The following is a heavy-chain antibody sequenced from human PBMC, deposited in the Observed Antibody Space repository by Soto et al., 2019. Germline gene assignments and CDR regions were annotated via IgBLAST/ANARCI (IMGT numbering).Heavy chain of an antibody. CDR2: INPKSGGT. V-gene: IGHV1-2*02. D-gene: IGHD6-13*01. J-gene: IGHJ4*02. Sequence: QVQLVQSGAEVKKPGPSVRVSCKASGYTFTDCYVHWVRQAPGQGLERMGWINPKSGGTNIAQRFKGRVNMTRDMSISTAYMELNSLKSDDTAVYYCVRDGLVSSAKSCLDYWGQGTLVPVSS. CDR3: VRDGLVSSAKSCLDY. CDR1: GYTFTDCY.